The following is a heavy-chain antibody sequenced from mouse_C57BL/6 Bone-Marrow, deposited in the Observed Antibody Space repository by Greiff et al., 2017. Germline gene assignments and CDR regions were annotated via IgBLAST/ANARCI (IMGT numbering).Heavy chain of an antibody. J-gene: IGHJ4*01. CDR2: IRNKANGYTT. CDR3: ASLFSTTVEDAMDY. CDR1: GFTFTDYY. Sequence: EVKLLESGGGLVQPGGSLSLSCAASGFTFTDYYMSWVRQPPGKALEWLGFIRNKANGYTTEYSASVKGRFTISRDNSPSFLYLQMNVLRAEDSATYYCASLFSTTVEDAMDYWGQGTSVTVSS. D-gene: IGHD1-1*01. V-gene: IGHV7-3*01.